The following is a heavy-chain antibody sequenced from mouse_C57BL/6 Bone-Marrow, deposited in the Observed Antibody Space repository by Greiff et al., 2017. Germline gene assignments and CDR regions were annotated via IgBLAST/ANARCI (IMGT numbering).Heavy chain of an antibody. CDR3: ARYSNYVDYAMDY. D-gene: IGHD2-5*01. Sequence: QVQLQQPGTELVKPGASVKLSCTASGYTFTSYWMHWVKQRPGQGLEWIGNINPSNGGTNYNEKFKSKATLTVDKSSSTAYMQLSSLTSEASAVYYCARYSNYVDYAMDYWGQGTSVTVSS. CDR1: GYTFTSYW. J-gene: IGHJ4*01. CDR2: INPSNGGT. V-gene: IGHV1-53*01.